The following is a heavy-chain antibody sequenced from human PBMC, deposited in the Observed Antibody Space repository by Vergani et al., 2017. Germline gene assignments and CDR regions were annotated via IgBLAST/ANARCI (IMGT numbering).Heavy chain of an antibody. CDR1: GGSISSGGYY. Sequence: QVQLQESGPGLVKPSQTLSLTCTVSGGSISSGGYYWSWIRQHPGKGLEWIGYIYYSGSTYYNPSLKSRVTISVDTSKNQFSLKLSAVTAADTAVYYCARVREYRGYAAYYYYDYVDVWGKGTTVTVSS. CDR3: ARVREYRGYAAYYYYDYVDV. J-gene: IGHJ6*03. V-gene: IGHV4-31*03. D-gene: IGHD5-12*01. CDR2: IYYSGST.